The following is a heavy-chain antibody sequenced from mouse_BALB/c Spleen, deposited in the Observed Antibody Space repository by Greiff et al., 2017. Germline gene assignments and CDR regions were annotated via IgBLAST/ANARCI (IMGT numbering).Heavy chain of an antibody. J-gene: IGHJ4*01. V-gene: IGHV5-4*02. CDR3: ARDRGLLRPMDY. D-gene: IGHD2-3*01. CDR2: ISDGGSYT. CDR1: GFTFSDYY. Sequence: DVKLVESGGGLVKPGGSLKLSCAASGFTFSDYYMYWVRQTPEKRLEWVATISDGGSYTYYPDSVKGRFTISRDNAKNNLYLQMSSLKSEDTAMYYCARDRGLLRPMDYWGQGTSVTVSS.